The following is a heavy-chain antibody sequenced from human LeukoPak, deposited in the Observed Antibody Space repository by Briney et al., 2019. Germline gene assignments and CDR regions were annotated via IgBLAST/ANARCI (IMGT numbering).Heavy chain of an antibody. D-gene: IGHD6-19*01. CDR1: GYTFTGYY. CDR2: INPNSGGT. CDR3: ARDRQWLVRGAFDI. J-gene: IGHJ3*02. V-gene: IGHV1-2*06. Sequence: ASVKVSCKASGYTFTGYYMRWVRQAPGQGLEWMGRINPNSGGTNYAQKFQGRVTMTRDTSISTAYMELSRLRSDDTAVYYCARDRQWLVRGAFDIWGQGTMVTVSS.